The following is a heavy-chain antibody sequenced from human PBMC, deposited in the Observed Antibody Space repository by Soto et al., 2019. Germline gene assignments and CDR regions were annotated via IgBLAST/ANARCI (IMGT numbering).Heavy chain of an antibody. D-gene: IGHD5-18*01. V-gene: IGHV3-48*01. CDR2: ISSSSSTI. Sequence: GGSLRLSCAASGFTFSSYIMNWVRQAPGKGLEWVSYISSSSSTIYYADSVKGRFTISRDNSKNTLYLQMNSLRAEDTAVYYCAKPQLWLGYYYYYGMDVWGQGATVTVSS. CDR1: GFTFSSYI. CDR3: AKPQLWLGYYYYYGMDV. J-gene: IGHJ6*02.